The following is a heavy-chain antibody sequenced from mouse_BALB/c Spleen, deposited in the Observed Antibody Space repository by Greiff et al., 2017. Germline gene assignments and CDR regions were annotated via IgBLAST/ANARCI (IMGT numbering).Heavy chain of an antibody. Sequence: EVMLVESGGGLVQPGGSLRLSCATSGFTFSSYTMSWVRQTPEKRLEWVAYISNGGGSTYYPDTVKGRFTISRDNAKNTLYLQMSSLKSEDTAMYYCAKGYYGSFDYWGQGTTLTVSS. J-gene: IGHJ2*01. CDR1: GFTFSSYT. CDR3: AKGYYGSFDY. V-gene: IGHV5-12-2*01. D-gene: IGHD1-1*01. CDR2: ISNGGGST.